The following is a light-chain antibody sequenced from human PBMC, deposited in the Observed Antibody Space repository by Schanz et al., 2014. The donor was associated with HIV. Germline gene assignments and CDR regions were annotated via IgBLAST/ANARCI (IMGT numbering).Light chain of an antibody. J-gene: IGKJ3*01. V-gene: IGKV3D-15*01. CDR2: GAS. Sequence: EIVMTQSPATLSVSPGERATLSCRASQSISNNLAWYQQKPGQAPRLLIYGASTRATGIPDRFSGSGSGTDFSLTISRLEPEDFAVYYCQHYGVSPFTFGPGTTVDIK. CDR1: QSISNN. CDR3: QHYGVSPFT.